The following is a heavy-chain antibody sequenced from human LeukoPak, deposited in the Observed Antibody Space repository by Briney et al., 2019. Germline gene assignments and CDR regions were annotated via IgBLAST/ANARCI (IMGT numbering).Heavy chain of an antibody. CDR2: INQDGSEM. CDR1: GFSFSNYW. CDR3: ARDKIVGATHFDY. J-gene: IGHJ4*02. Sequence: PGGSLTLSCTASGFSFSNYWMSWVRQAPGKGLELVSNINQDGSEMYYLDSVKSRFNISRDNAMNSLSVQMNSLRDEDTAKYYCARDKIVGATHFDYWGQGTLVTVSS. D-gene: IGHD1-26*01. V-gene: IGHV3-7*01.